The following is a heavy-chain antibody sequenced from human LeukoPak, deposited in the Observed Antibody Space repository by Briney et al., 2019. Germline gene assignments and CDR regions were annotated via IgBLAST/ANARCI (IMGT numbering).Heavy chain of an antibody. CDR3: ARYYDSSGYYFFDY. D-gene: IGHD3-22*01. V-gene: IGHV3-48*03. CDR1: GFTFSSYE. CDR2: ISSSGSTI. Sequence: GGSLRLSCAASGFTFSSYEMNWVRQAPGKGLEWVSCISSSGSTIYYADSVKGRFTISRDNAKNSLYLQMNSLRAEDTAVYYCARYYDSSGYYFFDYWGQGTLVTVSS. J-gene: IGHJ4*02.